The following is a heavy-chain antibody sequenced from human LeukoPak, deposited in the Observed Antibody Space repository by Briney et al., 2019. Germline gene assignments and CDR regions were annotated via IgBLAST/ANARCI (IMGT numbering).Heavy chain of an antibody. CDR1: GGSISSYY. D-gene: IGHD2-15*01. J-gene: IGHJ4*02. CDR3: ARLYPGRGFDY. Sequence: SETLSLTCTVSGGSISSYYWSWIRQPPGKGLEWIGYIYYSGSTNYNPSLKSRVTISVDTSKNQFSLKLSSVTAADTAVYYCARLYPGRGFDYWGQGTLVTVSS. V-gene: IGHV4-59*08. CDR2: IYYSGST.